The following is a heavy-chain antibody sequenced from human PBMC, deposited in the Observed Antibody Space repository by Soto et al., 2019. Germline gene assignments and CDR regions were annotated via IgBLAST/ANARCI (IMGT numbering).Heavy chain of an antibody. CDR3: ARGTSKDF. CDR1: GYTFITYG. J-gene: IGHJ4*02. CDR2: ISAYNGNT. Sequence: QVQLVQSGAEVKKPGASVKVSCKASGYTFITYGINWVRQAPGQGLEWMAWISAYNGNTYYAQNFQGRVTITTDTSTRTAYMELRSLRSDDTAIYYCARGTSKDFWGQGTLVTVSS. V-gene: IGHV1-18*01.